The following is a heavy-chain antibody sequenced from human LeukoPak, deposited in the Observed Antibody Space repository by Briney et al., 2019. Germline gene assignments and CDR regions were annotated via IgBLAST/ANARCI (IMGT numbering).Heavy chain of an antibody. CDR1: GYTFTSYG. Sequence: ASVKVSCKASGYTFTSYGISWVRQAPGQGLEWMGWISAYNGNTNYAQKLQGRVTMTTDTSTSTAYMELRSLRSDDTAVYYCARDTGAYCSSTSCYNNWFDPWGQGTLVTVSS. V-gene: IGHV1-18*01. J-gene: IGHJ5*02. CDR3: ARDTGAYCSSTSCYNNWFDP. CDR2: ISAYNGNT. D-gene: IGHD2-2*01.